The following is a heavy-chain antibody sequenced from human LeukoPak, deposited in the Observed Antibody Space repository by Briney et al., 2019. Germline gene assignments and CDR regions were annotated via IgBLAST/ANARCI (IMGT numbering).Heavy chain of an antibody. CDR1: GGSISSYY. V-gene: IGHV4-59*01. D-gene: IGHD3-10*01. J-gene: IGHJ5*02. CDR2: IYYSGST. Sequence: SETLSLTCTVSGGSISSYYWSWIRQPPGKGLEWIGYIYYSGSTNYNPSLKSRVTISVDTSKNQFSLKLSSMTAADTAVYYCARGRVRRDYYGSGSYPRAWFDPWGQGTLVTVSS. CDR3: ARGRVRRDYYGSGSYPRAWFDP.